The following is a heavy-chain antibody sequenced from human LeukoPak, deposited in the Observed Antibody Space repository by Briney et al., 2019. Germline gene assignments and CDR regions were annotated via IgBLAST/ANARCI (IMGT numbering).Heavy chain of an antibody. CDR1: GGSISSYY. Sequence: SETLSLTCTVSGGSISSYYWSWIRQPPGKGPEWIGYIYSSGSTRYNPSLKSRVTISVDTSKNQYSLKLNSVTAADTAVYYCARRPRSGGFYSEYWGPGTLVIVSS. CDR2: IYSSGST. V-gene: IGHV4-59*08. D-gene: IGHD3-16*01. CDR3: ARRPRSGGFYSEY. J-gene: IGHJ4*02.